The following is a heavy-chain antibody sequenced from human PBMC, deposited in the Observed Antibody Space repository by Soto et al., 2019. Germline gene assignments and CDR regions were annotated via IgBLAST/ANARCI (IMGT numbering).Heavy chain of an antibody. J-gene: IGHJ4*02. V-gene: IGHV3-49*03. CDR2: IRSNTYGGTT. D-gene: IGHD6-13*01. CDR3: ESRKYLDY. Sequence: GGSLRLSCTTSGFTFGDYAMSWFRQAPGKGLEWIGYIRSNTYGGTTEYAASVKGRFTISRDDSKRVAHLQMNSLEAEDKAVYFCESRKYLDYWGQGTLVTVSS. CDR1: GFTFGDYA.